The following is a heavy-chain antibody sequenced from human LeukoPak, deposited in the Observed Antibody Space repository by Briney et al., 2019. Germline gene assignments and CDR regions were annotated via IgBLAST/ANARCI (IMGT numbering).Heavy chain of an antibody. J-gene: IGHJ6*02. D-gene: IGHD4-17*01. CDR1: GFTFSSYA. Sequence: PGGSLRLSCAASGFTFSSYAMSWVRQAPGKGLEWVSAISGSGGSTYYADSVKGRFTISRDNSKNTLHLQMNSLRAEDTAVYYCAKGLGTTVTYYYYGMDVWGQGTTVTVSS. CDR2: ISGSGGST. CDR3: AKGLGTTVTYYYYGMDV. V-gene: IGHV3-23*01.